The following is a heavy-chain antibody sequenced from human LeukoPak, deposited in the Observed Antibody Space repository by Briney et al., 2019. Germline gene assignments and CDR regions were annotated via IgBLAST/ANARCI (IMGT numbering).Heavy chain of an antibody. V-gene: IGHV4-59*08. CDR3: ARHGFYDSSGYYPLDY. D-gene: IGHD3-22*01. J-gene: IGHJ4*02. Sequence: PSETLSLTCTVSGGSISGYYWSWIRQPPGKRLEWIGYIYYSGTTNYNPSLKSWVAMSVDTSKNQFSLRLSSVTAADTAVFYCARHGFYDSSGYYPLDYWGQGALVTVSS. CDR1: GGSISGYY. CDR2: IYYSGTT.